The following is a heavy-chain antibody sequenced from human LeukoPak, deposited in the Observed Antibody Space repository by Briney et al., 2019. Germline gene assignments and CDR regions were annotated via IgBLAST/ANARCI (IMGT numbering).Heavy chain of an antibody. CDR3: ASRPADSTWYGVFDY. CDR2: VFYPGST. Sequence: SETLSLTCTVSGGSINSHYWSWIRQPPGKGLEWIGYVFYPGSTNYNPSLKSRVTMSLDTSRDQFSLRLTSVTVADTAIYYCASRPADSTWYGVFDYWSQGTLVTVSS. V-gene: IGHV4-59*11. J-gene: IGHJ4*02. D-gene: IGHD6-13*01. CDR1: GGSINSHY.